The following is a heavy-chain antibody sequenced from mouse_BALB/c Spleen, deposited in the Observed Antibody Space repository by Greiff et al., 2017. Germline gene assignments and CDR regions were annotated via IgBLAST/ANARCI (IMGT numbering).Heavy chain of an antibody. D-gene: IGHD1-2*01. CDR3: ARNSLLRLPFDY. J-gene: IGHJ2*01. CDR2: IWGGGST. V-gene: IGHV2-6-4*01. CDR1: GFSLSRYS. Sequence: VMLVESGPGLVAPSQSLSITCTVSGFSLSRYSVHWVRQPPGKGLEWLGMIWGGGSTDYNSALKSRLSISKDNSKSQVFLKMNSLQTDDTAMYYCARNSLLRLPFDYWGQGTTLTVSS.